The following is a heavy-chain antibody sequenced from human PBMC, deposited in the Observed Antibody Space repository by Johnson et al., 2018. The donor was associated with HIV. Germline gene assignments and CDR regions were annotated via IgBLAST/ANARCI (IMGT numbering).Heavy chain of an antibody. CDR2: INQDGSEK. Sequence: VQLVESGGGVVRPGGSLRLSCAASGFTFSDYYMSWIRQAPGKGLEWVANINQDGSEKYYVDSVKGRFTISRDNAKNSLYLQMNSLRVEDTAVYYCARVAWFAFDLWGQGTMVTVSS. V-gene: IGHV3-7*03. J-gene: IGHJ3*01. CDR1: GFTFSDYY. CDR3: ARVAWFAFDL. D-gene: IGHD3-10*01.